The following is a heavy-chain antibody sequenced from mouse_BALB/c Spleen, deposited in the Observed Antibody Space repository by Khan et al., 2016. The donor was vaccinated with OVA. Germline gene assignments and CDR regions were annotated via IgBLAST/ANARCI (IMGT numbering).Heavy chain of an antibody. V-gene: IGHV3-2*02. CDR3: ARSLTNSDGYALDC. Sequence: EVKLQESGPGLAKPSQSLSLTCTVTGYSFTSYYACNWIRQLPGNKLEWMGYISSTGDTSYNQSLKSRISFTRDTSTNQSYLQLNSVTTEDTATYECARSLTNSDGYALDCWGRGTSVTVSS. J-gene: IGHJ4*01. CDR1: GYSFTSYYA. CDR2: ISSTGDT.